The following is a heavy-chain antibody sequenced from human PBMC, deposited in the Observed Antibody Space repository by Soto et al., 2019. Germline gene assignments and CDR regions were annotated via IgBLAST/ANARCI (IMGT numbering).Heavy chain of an antibody. CDR3: ARGDASGY. V-gene: IGHV3-48*03. D-gene: IGHD2-2*01. CDR2: IDSSGSAI. J-gene: IGHJ4*02. CDR1: GFTFTSYE. Sequence: EVQLVESGGGFVQPGGSLRLSCVASGFTFTSYEMNWVRQAPGKGLQWVSYIDSSGSAIYYADSVKGRFTISRDNAKNSLYLHMNSLRAEDTALYYCARGDASGYWGQGTLVTVSS.